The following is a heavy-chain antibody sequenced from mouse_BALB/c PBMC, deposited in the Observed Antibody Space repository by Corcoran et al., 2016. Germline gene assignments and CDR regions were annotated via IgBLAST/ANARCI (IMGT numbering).Heavy chain of an antibody. CDR2: INTYTGEP. V-gene: IGHV9-3-1*01. CDR3: ARFYYDYRDFDY. D-gene: IGHD2-4*01. J-gene: IGHJ2*01. Sequence: QIQLVQSGPELKKPGETVKISCKASGYTFTNYGINWVKQAPGKGLKWMGWINTYTGEPTYADDFKGRFAFSLETSASTAYLQINNLKNEDTATYFCARFYYDYRDFDYWGQGTTLTVSS. CDR1: GYTFTNYG.